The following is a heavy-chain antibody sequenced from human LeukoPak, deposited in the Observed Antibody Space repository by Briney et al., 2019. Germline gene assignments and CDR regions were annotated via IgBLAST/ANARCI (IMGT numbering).Heavy chain of an antibody. D-gene: IGHD3-10*01. CDR3: ARDPIADVLLWFGELVDGMDV. V-gene: IGHV3-30-3*01. CDR2: ISYDGSNK. Sequence: GGSLRLSCAASGFTFSSYAMHWVRQAPGKGLEWVAVISYDGSNKYYADSVKGRFTISRDNAKNSLYLQMNSLRAEDTAVYYCARDPIADVLLWFGELVDGMDVWGQGTTVTVSS. CDR1: GFTFSSYA. J-gene: IGHJ6*02.